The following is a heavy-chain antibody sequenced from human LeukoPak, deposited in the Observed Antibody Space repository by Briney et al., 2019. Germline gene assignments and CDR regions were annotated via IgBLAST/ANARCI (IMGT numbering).Heavy chain of an antibody. CDR3: AKDIPSVVPAAPPAVDY. Sequence: GGSLRLSCAASGFTVSNNYMTWVRQAPGKGLEWVSAISGSGGSTYYADSVKGRFTISRDNSKNTLYLQMNSLRAEDTAVYYCAKDIPSVVPAAPPAVDYWGQGTLVTVSS. V-gene: IGHV3-23*01. J-gene: IGHJ4*02. CDR1: GFTVSNNY. CDR2: ISGSGGST. D-gene: IGHD2-2*01.